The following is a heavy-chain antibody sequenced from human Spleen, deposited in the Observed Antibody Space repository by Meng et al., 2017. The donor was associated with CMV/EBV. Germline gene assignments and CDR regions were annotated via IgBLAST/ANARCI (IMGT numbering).Heavy chain of an antibody. CDR2: INHSGST. J-gene: IGHJ4*02. V-gene: IGHV4-34*01. CDR3: AALGNRYSYADLDY. CDR1: GGSFSGYY. Sequence: SETLSLTCAVYGGSFSGYYWSWIRQPPGKGLEWIGEINHSGSTNYNPSLKSRVTISVDTSKNQFSLKLSSVTAADTAVYFCAALGNRYSYADLDYWGQGNLVTVSS. D-gene: IGHD5-18*01.